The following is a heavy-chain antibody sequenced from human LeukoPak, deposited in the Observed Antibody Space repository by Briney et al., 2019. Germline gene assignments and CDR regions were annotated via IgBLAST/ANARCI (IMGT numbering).Heavy chain of an antibody. D-gene: IGHD1-1*01. Sequence: PGGSLRLSCEASGFTFSTYAMNWVRQAPGKGLEWVSVISGSGSNTYYADSVKGRFTISRDNSKNTLYLQMNSLRAEDTAVYYCAKRGVTRTYFFDWCGQGTLVTVSS. CDR3: AKRGVTRTYFFDW. CDR2: ISGSGSNT. J-gene: IGHJ4*02. CDR1: GFTFSTYA. V-gene: IGHV3-23*01.